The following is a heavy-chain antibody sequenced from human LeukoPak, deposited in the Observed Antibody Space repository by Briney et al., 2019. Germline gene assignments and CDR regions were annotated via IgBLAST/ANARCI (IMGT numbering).Heavy chain of an antibody. CDR2: ISYDGANK. Sequence: GGSLRLSCAASGFTFRNYAMHWVRQAPGKGLEWVAVISYDGANKHYADSVKGRFTISRDNAKNSLYLQMNSLRVEDTAVYYCARAPTFSGWFDYWGQGTLVTVSS. CDR1: GFTFRNYA. D-gene: IGHD6-19*01. J-gene: IGHJ4*02. V-gene: IGHV3-30*04. CDR3: ARAPTFSGWFDY.